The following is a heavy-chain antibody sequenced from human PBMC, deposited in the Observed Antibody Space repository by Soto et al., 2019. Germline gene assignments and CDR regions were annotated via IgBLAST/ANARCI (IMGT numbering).Heavy chain of an antibody. J-gene: IGHJ4*02. CDR1: GFTFSSYW. CDR3: ARQSNYAADY. Sequence: EVQLVESGGGLVQPGGPLRLSCAASGFTFSSYWMQWVRQAPGKGLVWVSRISDDETTTRYAGSVKGRFTISRDNAKNTLYLQMNSLRAEDTAVYYCARQSNYAADYWGQGSLVTVSS. D-gene: IGHD2-2*01. CDR2: ISDDETTT. V-gene: IGHV3-74*01.